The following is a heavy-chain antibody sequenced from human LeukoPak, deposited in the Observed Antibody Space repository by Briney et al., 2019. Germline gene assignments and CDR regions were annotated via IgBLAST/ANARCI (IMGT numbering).Heavy chain of an antibody. Sequence: SGGSLRLSCAASGFTFDDYGMSWVRQAPGKGLEWVSGINWNGGSTGYADSVKGRFTISRDNAKNSLYLQMNSLRAEDTALYYCARVPYCSSTSCYDSWFGPWGQGTLVTVSS. CDR1: GFTFDDYG. D-gene: IGHD2-2*01. V-gene: IGHV3-20*04. J-gene: IGHJ5*02. CDR2: INWNGGST. CDR3: ARVPYCSSTSCYDSWFGP.